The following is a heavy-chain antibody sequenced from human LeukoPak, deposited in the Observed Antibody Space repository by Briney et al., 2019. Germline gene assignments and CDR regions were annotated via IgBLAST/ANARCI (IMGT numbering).Heavy chain of an antibody. V-gene: IGHV3-30*14. J-gene: IGHJ4*02. D-gene: IGHD6-19*01. CDR3: ARGYEYSSGWYFDF. CDR2: ISYDGSNK. Sequence: PGGSLRLSCAASGFTFSSYAMHWVRQAPGKGLEWVAVISYDGSNKYYADSVKGRFTISRDNSKNTLYLQMNSLRAEDTAVYYCARGYEYSSGWYFDFWGQGTLVTVSS. CDR1: GFTFSSYA.